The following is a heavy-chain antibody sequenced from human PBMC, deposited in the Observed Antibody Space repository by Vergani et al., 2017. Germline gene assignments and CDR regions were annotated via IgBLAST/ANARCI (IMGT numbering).Heavy chain of an antibody. V-gene: IGHV3-48*01. CDR1: GFIFSIYT. Sequence: DVQLVESGEGLVQPGGSLRLSCVASGFIFSIYTMNWVRQAPGKGLEWVSYISSSGNTIYYADSVKGRFTISRDNAKNSLYLQMNSLRAEDTAVYYCARAAYYDERVGGVWGQGTTVTVSS. J-gene: IGHJ6*02. CDR2: ISSSGNTI. D-gene: IGHD3-3*01. CDR3: ARAAYYDERVGGV.